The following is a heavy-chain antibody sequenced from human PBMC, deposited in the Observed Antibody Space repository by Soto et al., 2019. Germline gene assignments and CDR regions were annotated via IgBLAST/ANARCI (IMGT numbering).Heavy chain of an antibody. J-gene: IGHJ6*02. Sequence: GASVKVSCKASGYSFTDYHIHWVRQAPGQGLEWLGRINPKSGGTSTAQKFQGWVTMTRDRSISTVYMELTRLRSDDTAVYFCARGHSTDCSNGVCSFFYNHEMDVWGQGTTVTVCS. CDR1: GYSFTDYH. CDR3: ARGHSTDCSNGVCSFFYNHEMDV. V-gene: IGHV1-2*04. CDR2: INPKSGGT. D-gene: IGHD2-8*01.